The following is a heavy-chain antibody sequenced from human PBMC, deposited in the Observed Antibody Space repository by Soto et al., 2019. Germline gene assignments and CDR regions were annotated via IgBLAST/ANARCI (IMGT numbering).Heavy chain of an antibody. CDR1: GGSISTNNW. D-gene: IGHD2-15*01. CDR3: ARERGAATDQGFDY. V-gene: IGHV4-4*02. J-gene: IGHJ4*02. CDR2: IYHNGNT. Sequence: QLQLQESGPGLVKPSETLSLTCGVSGGSISTNNWWHWIRQPPGQGLEWIGEIYHNGNTNYNPSLKSRVTMSVDNSKNEFSLRLSAVSAADTAVYYCARERGAATDQGFDYWGQGTLVTVSS.